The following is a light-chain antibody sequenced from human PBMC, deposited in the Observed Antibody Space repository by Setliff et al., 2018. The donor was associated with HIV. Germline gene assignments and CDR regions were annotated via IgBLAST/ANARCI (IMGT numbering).Light chain of an antibody. Sequence: QSALTQPPSAYGSPGQSVTISCTGTSSDIGSYNYVSWYQQHPGKAPKFIIYDVSQRPSGVPDRFSGSKSGNTASLTVSGLQPEDEADYYCASYAGSNNFVFGTGTKVTVL. J-gene: IGLJ1*01. CDR3: ASYAGSNNFV. V-gene: IGLV2-8*01. CDR1: SSDIGSYNY. CDR2: DVS.